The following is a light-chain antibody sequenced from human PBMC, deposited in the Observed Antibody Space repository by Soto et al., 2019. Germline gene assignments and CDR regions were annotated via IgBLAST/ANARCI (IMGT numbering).Light chain of an antibody. Sequence: QSALTQPASVSGSPGQSITISCTGTSSDVGSYDLVSWYQQHPGKAPKLMIYEVTKRPSGVSNRFSGSKSGNTASLTISGLRAAEGADYYCSSYADNSPYVFGTGTKVPAL. J-gene: IGLJ1*01. CDR1: SSDVGSYDL. CDR2: EVT. V-gene: IGLV2-23*02. CDR3: SSYADNSPYV.